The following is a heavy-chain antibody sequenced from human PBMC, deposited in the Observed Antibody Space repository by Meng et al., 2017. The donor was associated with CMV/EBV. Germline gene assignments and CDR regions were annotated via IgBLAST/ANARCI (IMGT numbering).Heavy chain of an antibody. Sequence: GESLKISCAASGFNFGGYSFNWVRQTPQKGLEWVSSITSIGSPIRYAESVKGRFTISRDNAQNSLYLQMSSLRVEDSGLYYCERDQDFTNTVWGQGTLVTVSS. CDR2: ITSIGSPI. J-gene: IGHJ4*02. D-gene: IGHD2-8*01. CDR3: ERDQDFTNTV. CDR1: GFNFGGYS. V-gene: IGHV3-21*01.